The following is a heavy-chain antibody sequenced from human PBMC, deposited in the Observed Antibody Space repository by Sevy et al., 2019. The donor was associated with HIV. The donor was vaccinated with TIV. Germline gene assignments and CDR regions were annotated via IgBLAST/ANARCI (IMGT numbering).Heavy chain of an antibody. J-gene: IGHJ6*02. CDR2: IKSKTDGGTT. Sequence: GGSLRLSCAASGFTFSNAWMSWVRQAPGKGLEWVGRIKSKTDGGTTDYAAPMKGRFTISRDDSKNTLYLQMNSLKTEDTAVYYCTTGGYSYGSDYYYYYGMDVWGQGTTVTVSS. CDR3: TTGGYSYGSDYYYYYGMDV. D-gene: IGHD5-18*01. CDR1: GFTFSNAW. V-gene: IGHV3-15*01.